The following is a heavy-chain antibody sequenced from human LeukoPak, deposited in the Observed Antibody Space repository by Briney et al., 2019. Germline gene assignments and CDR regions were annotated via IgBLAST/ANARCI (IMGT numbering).Heavy chain of an antibody. D-gene: IGHD5-18*01. CDR1: GFTFSSRDW. J-gene: IGHJ4*02. CDR2: IKQDGSEK. Sequence: PGGSLRLSCVASGFTFSSRDWMTWVRQAPGKGLEWVANIKQDGSEKNYVDSVKGRFTISRDNAKNSLYLQMNSLRAEDTAMYYCAKSAGGYTYGKVDYWGQGTLVTVSS. CDR3: AKSAGGYTYGKVDY. V-gene: IGHV3-7*01.